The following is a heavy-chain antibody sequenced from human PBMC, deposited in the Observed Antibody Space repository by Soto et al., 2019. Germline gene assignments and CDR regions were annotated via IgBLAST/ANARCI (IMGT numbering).Heavy chain of an antibody. V-gene: IGHV4-59*01. CDR1: GGSISSFH. CDR3: ARGVVGASTGFQH. Sequence: SETLSLTCTVSGGSISSFHWSWIRQPPGKGLEWIGFISNSGSTNYNPSLKSRVTISLDTSKNQFSLKLSSVSAADTAVYYCARGVVGASTGFQHWGQSTLVTVSS. CDR2: ISNSGST. J-gene: IGHJ1*01. D-gene: IGHD1-26*01.